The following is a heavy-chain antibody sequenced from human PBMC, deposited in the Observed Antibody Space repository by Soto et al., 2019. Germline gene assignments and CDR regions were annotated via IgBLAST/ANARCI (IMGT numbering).Heavy chain of an antibody. J-gene: IGHJ4*02. CDR1: EFTFSNYA. CDR2: ISSNGDST. V-gene: IGHV3-64D*09. D-gene: IGHD5-18*01. Sequence: EVQLVESGGGLVQPGGSLRLSCSASEFTFSNYAMHWVRQAPGKGLEYVSAISSNGDSTYYADSVKGRFTISRDNSNNMLYLQMSSLRAEDTAVYYCVTSLTAMVLHPFWGQGTLVTVSS. CDR3: VTSLTAMVLHPF.